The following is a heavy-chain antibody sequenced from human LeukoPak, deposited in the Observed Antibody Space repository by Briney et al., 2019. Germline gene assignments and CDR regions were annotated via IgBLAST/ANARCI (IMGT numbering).Heavy chain of an antibody. CDR2: ISSNGGST. D-gene: IGHD3-10*01. CDR1: GFTFSSYA. J-gene: IGHJ3*02. V-gene: IGHV3-64*01. Sequence: GGSLRLSCAASGFTFSSYAMHWVRQAPGKGLEYVSAISSNGGSTYYANSVKGRFTISRDNSKNTLYLRMGSLRAEDMAVYYCATTRSSDAFDIWGQGTMVTVSS. CDR3: ATTRSSDAFDI.